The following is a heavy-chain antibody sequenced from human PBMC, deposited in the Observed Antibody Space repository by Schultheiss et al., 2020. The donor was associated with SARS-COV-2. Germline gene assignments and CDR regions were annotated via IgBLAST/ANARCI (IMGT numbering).Heavy chain of an antibody. D-gene: IGHD4-23*01. CDR2: IRNKANSYTT. CDR3: ARDDGKSGYYY. J-gene: IGHJ4*02. CDR1: GFTFSDYY. Sequence: GGSLRLSCAASGFTFSDYYIDWVRQAPGKGLEWVGRIRNKANSYTTDYAASMKGRFTISRDDSKNSVYLQMNSLKTEDTAVYYCARDDGKSGYYYWGQGTLVTVSS. V-gene: IGHV3-72*01.